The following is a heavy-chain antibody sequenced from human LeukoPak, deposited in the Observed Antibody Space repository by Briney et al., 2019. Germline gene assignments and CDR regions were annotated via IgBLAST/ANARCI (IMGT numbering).Heavy chain of an antibody. CDR3: ARDYSSGWAYGAWYFDL. D-gene: IGHD6-19*01. V-gene: IGHV3-21*01. CDR1: GFTVSSNY. Sequence: PGGSLRLSCAASGFTVSSNYMSWVRQAPGKGLEWVSSISSSSSYIYYADSVKGRFTISRDNAKNSLYLQMNSLRAEDTAVYYCARDYSSGWAYGAWYFDLWGRGTLVTVSS. J-gene: IGHJ2*01. CDR2: ISSSSSYI.